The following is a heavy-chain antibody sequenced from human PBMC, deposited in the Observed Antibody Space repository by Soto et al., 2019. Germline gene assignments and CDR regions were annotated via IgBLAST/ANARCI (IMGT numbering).Heavy chain of an antibody. D-gene: IGHD3-22*01. J-gene: IGHJ4*02. CDR1: GGSVSSGSYY. CDR2: IYYSGST. Sequence: SETLSLTCTVSGGSVSSGSYYWSWIRQPPGKGLEWIGYIYYSGSTNYNPPLKSRVTISVDTSTNQFSLKLSSVTAADTAVYYCAREGPYYYDSSGYFGYWGQGTLVTVSS. CDR3: AREGPYYYDSSGYFGY. V-gene: IGHV4-61*01.